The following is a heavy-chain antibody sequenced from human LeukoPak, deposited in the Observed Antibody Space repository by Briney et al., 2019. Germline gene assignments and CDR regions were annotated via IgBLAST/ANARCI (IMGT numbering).Heavy chain of an antibody. D-gene: IGHD5-18*01. CDR3: AREGGEGYSYGYYFDY. Sequence: ASVKVSCKASGYTFTGYYMHWVRQAPGQGLEWMGWISAYNGNTNYAQKLQGRVTMTTDTSTSTAYMELRSLRSDDTAVYYCAREGGEGYSYGYYFDYWGQGTLVTVSS. CDR1: GYTFTGYY. J-gene: IGHJ4*02. V-gene: IGHV1-18*04. CDR2: ISAYNGNT.